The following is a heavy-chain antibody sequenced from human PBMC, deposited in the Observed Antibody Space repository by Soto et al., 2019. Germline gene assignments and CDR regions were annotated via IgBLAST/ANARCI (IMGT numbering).Heavy chain of an antibody. CDR3: ARASASSMVRGVIIN. CDR2: MYHSGST. Sequence: SETLSLTCTFSGGSISSDNWWTWVRQPPGKGLEWIGEMYHSGSTNYSPSLKSRVTILVDKSKNQFSLELTSVTAADTALYYCARASASSMVRGVIINWGQGMLVTV. CDR1: GGSISSDNW. V-gene: IGHV4-4*02. D-gene: IGHD3-10*01. J-gene: IGHJ4*02.